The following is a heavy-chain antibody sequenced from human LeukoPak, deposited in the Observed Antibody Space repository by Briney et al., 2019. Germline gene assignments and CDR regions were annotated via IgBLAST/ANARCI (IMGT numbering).Heavy chain of an antibody. CDR1: GGSISSGGYY. CDR2: IYYSGST. Sequence: SETLSLTCTVSGGSISSGGYYWSWIRQHPGKGLEWIGYIYYSGSTYYNPSLKSRVTISVDTSKNQFSLKLSSVTAEDTAVYYCARDRRVGYFDYWGQGTLVTVSS. J-gene: IGHJ4*02. CDR3: ARDRRVGYFDY. V-gene: IGHV4-31*03. D-gene: IGHD2-15*01.